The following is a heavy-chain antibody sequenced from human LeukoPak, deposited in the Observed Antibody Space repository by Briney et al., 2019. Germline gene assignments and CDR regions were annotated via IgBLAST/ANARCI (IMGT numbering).Heavy chain of an antibody. V-gene: IGHV4-34*01. J-gene: IGHJ3*02. D-gene: IGHD2-21*02. CDR1: GGSLSGYY. Sequence: KPSETLSLTCAVYGGSLSGYYWSWIRQPPGKGLEWIGEINHSGSTNYNPSLKSRVTISVDTSKNQFSLKLSSVTAADTAVYYCARLQGDVVAFDIWGQGTMVTVSS. CDR2: INHSGST. CDR3: ARLQGDVVAFDI.